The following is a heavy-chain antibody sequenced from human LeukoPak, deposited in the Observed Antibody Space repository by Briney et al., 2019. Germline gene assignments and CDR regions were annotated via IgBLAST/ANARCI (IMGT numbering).Heavy chain of an antibody. CDR1: GYTFTGYY. V-gene: IGHV1-2*02. D-gene: IGHD2-8*01. CDR2: INPNSGGT. CDR3: ARDPIPCTNGVCRIPETGHGMDV. J-gene: IGHJ6*02. Sequence: ASVKVSCKASGYTFTGYYMHWVRQAPGQGLEWMGWINPNSGGTNYAQKFQGRVTMTGDTSISTAYMELSRLRSDDTAVYYCARDPIPCTNGVCRIPETGHGMDVWGQGTTVTVSS.